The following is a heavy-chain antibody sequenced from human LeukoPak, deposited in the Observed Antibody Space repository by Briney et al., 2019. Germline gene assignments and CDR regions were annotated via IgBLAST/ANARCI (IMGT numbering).Heavy chain of an antibody. CDR1: GFTFTTYA. J-gene: IGHJ4*02. V-gene: IGHV3-23*01. D-gene: IGHD6-19*01. CDR2: ISSSGDYT. Sequence: GGSLRLSXAASGFTFTTYAMSWVRQVPGKELEWVSGISSSGDYTYYADSVKGRFTISRDNSKNTLYLQMNSLRAEDTAVYYCAKRATVPGTLYYFDYWGQGTLVTVSS. CDR3: AKRATVPGTLYYFDY.